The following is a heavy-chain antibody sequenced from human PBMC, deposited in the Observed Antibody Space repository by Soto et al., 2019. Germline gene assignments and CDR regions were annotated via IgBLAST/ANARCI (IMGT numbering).Heavy chain of an antibody. CDR1: GGSISTYY. J-gene: IGHJ6*02. D-gene: IGHD6-13*01. CDR2: IYNSGST. V-gene: IGHV4-59*12. Sequence: SETLSLTCTVSGGSISTYYWSWIRRPPGKGLEWIGYIYNSGSTHSNPSLQSRVTISVDTSKNQFSLKLSSVTAADTAVYYCARGFIAAAGKDGDGMDVWGQGTTVTVSS. CDR3: ARGFIAAAGKDGDGMDV.